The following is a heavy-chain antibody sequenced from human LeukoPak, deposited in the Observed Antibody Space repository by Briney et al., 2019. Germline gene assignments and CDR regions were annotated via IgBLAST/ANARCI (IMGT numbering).Heavy chain of an antibody. Sequence: PGGSLRLFCAASGFTFSSYAMSWVRQAPGKGLEWVSAISGSGGSIYYADSVKGRFTISRDNSKNTLYLQMNSLRAEDTAVYYCAKDTGSYPPHDAFDIWGQGTMVTVSS. D-gene: IGHD1-26*01. V-gene: IGHV3-23*01. CDR3: AKDTGSYPPHDAFDI. J-gene: IGHJ3*02. CDR1: GFTFSSYA. CDR2: ISGSGGSI.